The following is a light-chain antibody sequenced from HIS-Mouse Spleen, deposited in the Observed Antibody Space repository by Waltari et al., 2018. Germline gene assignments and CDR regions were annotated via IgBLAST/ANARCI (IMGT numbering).Light chain of an antibody. CDR2: SND. CDR1: SSNIGSNT. V-gene: IGLV1-44*01. J-gene: IGLJ1*01. Sequence: QSVLTQPPSASGTPGQRVTISCSGSSSNIGSNTVNWYQQLPGTAPKPLIYSNDQRPSGVPDRFSGSTSGTSASLAISGLQSEDEADYYCAAWDDSLNGPVFGTGTKVTVL. CDR3: AAWDDSLNGPV.